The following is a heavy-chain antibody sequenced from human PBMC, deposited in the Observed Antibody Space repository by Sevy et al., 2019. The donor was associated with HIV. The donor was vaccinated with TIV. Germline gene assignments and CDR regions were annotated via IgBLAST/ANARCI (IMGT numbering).Heavy chain of an antibody. D-gene: IGHD3-22*01. V-gene: IGHV1-2*02. Sequence: ASVKVSCKASGYTFTGYYIHWVRQAPGQGLEWMGWINPNSGGTYFAMKFQDSVTMTTDTSVNTAYMELRSLRFDDTAVHYCARMGDYYDSSGYYPLKFWGQGTLVTVSS. J-gene: IGHJ4*02. CDR3: ARMGDYYDSSGYYPLKF. CDR1: GYTFTGYY. CDR2: INPNSGGT.